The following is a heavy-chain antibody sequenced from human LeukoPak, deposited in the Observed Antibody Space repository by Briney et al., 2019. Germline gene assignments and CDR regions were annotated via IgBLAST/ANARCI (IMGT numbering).Heavy chain of an antibody. V-gene: IGHV3-21*01. CDR1: GFTFSTYS. D-gene: IGHD3-22*01. Sequence: PGGSLRLSCAASGFTFSTYSMNWVRQAPGKGLEWVSSISSSSNYIYYADSVKGRFTISRDNAKNTLYLQMNSLRAEDTAVYYCARRTYYYDSSGYSGGYDAFDIWGQGTMVTVSS. J-gene: IGHJ3*02. CDR2: ISSSSNYI. CDR3: ARRTYYYDSSGYSGGYDAFDI.